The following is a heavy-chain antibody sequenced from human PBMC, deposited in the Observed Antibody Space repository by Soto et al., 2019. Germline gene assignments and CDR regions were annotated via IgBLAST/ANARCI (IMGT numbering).Heavy chain of an antibody. J-gene: IGHJ4*02. V-gene: IGHV3-30-3*01. CDR2: ISYDVSNK. D-gene: IGHD4-17*01. CDR1: GFTFSSYA. CDR3: ARDGEGGVTTDLNFDF. Sequence: QVQLVESGGGVVQPGRSLRLSCAASGFTFSSYAMHWVRQAPGKGLEWVAVISYDVSNKYYADSVKGRFTISRDNSKNTLYLQRNRLRAADTAVYYCARDGEGGVTTDLNFDFCGQGTMVTVSS.